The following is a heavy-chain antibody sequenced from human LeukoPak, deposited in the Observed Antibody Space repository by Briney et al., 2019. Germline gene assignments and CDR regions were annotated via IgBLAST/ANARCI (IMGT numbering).Heavy chain of an antibody. J-gene: IGHJ4*02. CDR2: ISSSSSYI. D-gene: IGHD2-2*01. CDR1: GFTFSSYS. Sequence: PGGSLRLSCAASGFTFSSYSMNWVRQAPGKGLEWVSSISSSSSYIYYAGSVKGRFTISRDNAKNSLYLQMNSLRAEDTAVYYCARDPRGVVPAAIQRDYWGQGTLVTVSS. CDR3: ARDPRGVVPAAIQRDY. V-gene: IGHV3-21*01.